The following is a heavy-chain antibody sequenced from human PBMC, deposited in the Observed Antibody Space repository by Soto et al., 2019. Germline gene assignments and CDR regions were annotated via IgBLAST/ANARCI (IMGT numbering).Heavy chain of an antibody. CDR1: GYTLTSHH. CDR2: INPANGVA. J-gene: IGHJ3*02. V-gene: IGHV1-46*04. Sequence: QVHLVQSGAEVKKPGASMKVSCTASGYTLTSHHVHWVRQAPGRRLEWMGSINPANGVAQYTARWQGRVIMTRDTSTSTVYMELRGLTSEDTAIFYCARGGGVGLDGSAAFDIWGQGTMVTVSS. D-gene: IGHD1-1*01. CDR3: ARGGGVGLDGSAAFDI.